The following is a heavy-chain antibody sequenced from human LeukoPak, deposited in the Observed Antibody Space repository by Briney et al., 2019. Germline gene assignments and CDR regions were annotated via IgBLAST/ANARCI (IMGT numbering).Heavy chain of an antibody. V-gene: IGHV4-39*07. D-gene: IGHD3-22*01. CDR3: ARGRKYYYDSSDYLGVYFDY. Sequence: SETLSLTCTVSGGSISSSSYYWGWIRQPPGKGLEWIGEINHSGSTNYNPSLKSRVTISVDTSKNQFSLKLSSVTAADTAVYYCARGRKYYYDSSDYLGVYFDYWGQGTLVTVSS. J-gene: IGHJ4*02. CDR1: GGSISSSSYY. CDR2: INHSGST.